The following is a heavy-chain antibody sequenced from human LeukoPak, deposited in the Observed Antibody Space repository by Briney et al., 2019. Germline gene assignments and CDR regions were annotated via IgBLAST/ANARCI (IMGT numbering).Heavy chain of an antibody. V-gene: IGHV3-21*01. Sequence: GGSLRLSCAASGFTFSTYAMNWVRQAPGKGLEWVSSISSRSSYIYYADSVKGRFTISRDNAKSSLHLQINSLRAEDTAVYYCARGRVSSAWAIDFWGQGTLVTVSS. CDR1: GFTFSTYA. D-gene: IGHD6-19*01. CDR3: ARGRVSSAWAIDF. CDR2: ISSRSSYI. J-gene: IGHJ4*02.